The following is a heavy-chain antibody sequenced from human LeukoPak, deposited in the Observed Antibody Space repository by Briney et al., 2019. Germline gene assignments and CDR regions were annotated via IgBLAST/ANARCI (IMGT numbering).Heavy chain of an antibody. V-gene: IGHV3-23*01. CDR1: GFPFSDFS. D-gene: IGHD2-8*01. CDR3: AKQSYARSLGE. CDR2: TNSGGTST. Sequence: GGSLRLSCATSGFPFSDFSMSRVRQAPGKGLEWISTTNSGGTSTYYAESVKGRFTISRDNSKNTLYLQMSSLRVEDTAVYYCAKQSYARSLGEGGPGTLVSVSS. J-gene: IGHJ4*02.